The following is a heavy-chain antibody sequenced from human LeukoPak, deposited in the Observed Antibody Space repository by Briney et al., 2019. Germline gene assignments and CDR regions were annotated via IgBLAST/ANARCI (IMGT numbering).Heavy chain of an antibody. D-gene: IGHD1-1*01. J-gene: IGHJ4*02. Sequence: SETLSLTCAVSGGSISSNNWWGWVRPPPGKGLEWIGEIYHSGSPNYDPSLKSRVTVSVDKSRNHFSLNLSSVTAADTAVYYCARVNINNWHSCDYWGQGTLVTVSS. V-gene: IGHV4-4*02. CDR3: ARVNINNWHSCDY. CDR2: IYHSGSP. CDR1: GGSISSNNW.